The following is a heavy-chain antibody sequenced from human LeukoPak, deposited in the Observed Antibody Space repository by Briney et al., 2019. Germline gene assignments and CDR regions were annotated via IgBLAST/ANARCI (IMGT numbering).Heavy chain of an antibody. J-gene: IGHJ4*02. V-gene: IGHV4-34*01. D-gene: IGHD6-19*01. CDR3: ARGRDSIAVAKYYFDY. Sequence: SETLSLTCAVYGGSFSGYYWSWIRQPPGKGLEWIGEINHSGSTNYNPSLKSRVTISVDTSKNQFSLKLSSVTAADTAVYYCARGRDSIAVAKYYFDYWGQGALVTVSS. CDR1: GGSFSGYY. CDR2: INHSGST.